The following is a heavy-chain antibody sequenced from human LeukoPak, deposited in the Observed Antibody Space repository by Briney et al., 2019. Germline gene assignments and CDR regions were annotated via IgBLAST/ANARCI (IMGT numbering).Heavy chain of an antibody. D-gene: IGHD3-22*01. Sequence: GVSLRLSCAASGFTFSSYGMHWVRQAPGMGLEGLAVISYDGSNKYYAVYVKVRFTIYRDNSKNTLYLQMNSLRAEDTAVYYCAKDRGYYDSSGYYSFYYFDYWGQGTLVTVSS. CDR2: ISYDGSNK. CDR1: GFTFSSYG. V-gene: IGHV3-30*18. CDR3: AKDRGYYDSSGYYSFYYFDY. J-gene: IGHJ4*02.